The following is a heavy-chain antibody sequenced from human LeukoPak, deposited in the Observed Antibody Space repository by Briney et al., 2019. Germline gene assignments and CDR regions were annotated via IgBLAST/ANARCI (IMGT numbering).Heavy chain of an antibody. J-gene: IGHJ4*02. Sequence: GGSLRLSCAASGFTFSSYGMSWVRQAPGKGLEWVSTISGSGGITYYADSVKGRFTISRDNSKNTLYLQMNSLRAADTAVYYCAKDHEWEVLRVDYWGQGTLVTVSS. D-gene: IGHD1-26*01. V-gene: IGHV3-23*01. CDR3: AKDHEWEVLRVDY. CDR1: GFTFSSYG. CDR2: ISGSGGIT.